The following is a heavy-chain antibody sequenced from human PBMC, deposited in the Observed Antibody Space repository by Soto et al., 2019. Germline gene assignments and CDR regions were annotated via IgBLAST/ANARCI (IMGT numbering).Heavy chain of an antibody. J-gene: IGHJ5*02. D-gene: IGHD3-10*01. V-gene: IGHV1-69*12. CDR3: ARDRAAGGPNWCDP. CDR1: GGTFSSYA. CDR2: IIPIFGTA. Sequence: QVQLVQSGAEVKKPGSSVKVSCKASGGTFSSYAISWVRQAPGQGLEWMGGIIPIFGTANYAQKFQGRVTITADESTSTAYMERSSLRSEDTAVYYCARDRAAGGPNWCDPWGQGTLVTVSS.